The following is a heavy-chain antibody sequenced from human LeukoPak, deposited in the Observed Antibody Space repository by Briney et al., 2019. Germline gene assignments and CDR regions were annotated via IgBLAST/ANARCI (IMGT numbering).Heavy chain of an antibody. CDR3: ASSQPGRDIVETTFDY. CDR2: IYSGGST. J-gene: IGHJ4*02. V-gene: IGHV4-31*03. Sequence: TPSQTLSLTCTVSGASISTGEFYWTWIRQHPVKGLEWIGYIYSGGSTYYNPSLQNRLIISIDTSKNQFSLKLSSVTAADTAVYYCASSQPGRDIVETTFDYWGQGTLVTVSS. D-gene: IGHD5-12*01. CDR1: GASISTGEFY.